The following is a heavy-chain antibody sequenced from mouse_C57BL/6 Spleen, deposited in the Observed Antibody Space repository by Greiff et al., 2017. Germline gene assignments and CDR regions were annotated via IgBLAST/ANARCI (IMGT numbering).Heavy chain of an antibody. CDR1: GFNIKDYY. J-gene: IGHJ4*01. CDR2: VDPADGDP. V-gene: IGHV14-1*01. Sequence: VQLQQSGAELVRPGASVKLSCTASGFNIKDYYMHWVKQRPEQGLEWIGRVDPADGDPEYAPKFQGKATMTADTSSNTAYLQLSSLTSEDTAVYYCTTDGSSSGAMDYWGQGTSVTVSS. CDR3: TTDGSSSGAMDY. D-gene: IGHD1-1*01.